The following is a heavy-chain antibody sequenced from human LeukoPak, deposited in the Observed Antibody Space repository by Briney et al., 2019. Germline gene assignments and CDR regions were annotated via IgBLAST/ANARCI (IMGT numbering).Heavy chain of an antibody. J-gene: IGHJ6*03. V-gene: IGHV6-1*01. Sequence: SQTLSLTCAISGDSVSSNSAAWNWIRQSPSRGLEWLGRTYYRSKWYNDYAVSVKSRITIKPDTSKNQISLQLNSVTPEDTAVYYCASYYGDGYYYMDVWGKGTTVTISS. CDR3: ASYYGDGYYYMDV. CDR2: TYYRSKWYN. D-gene: IGHD4-17*01. CDR1: GDSVSSNSAA.